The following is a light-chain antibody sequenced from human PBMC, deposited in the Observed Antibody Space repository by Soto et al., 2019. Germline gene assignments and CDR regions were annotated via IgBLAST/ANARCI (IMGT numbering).Light chain of an antibody. CDR1: QSLLQSNGYKY. Sequence: DVVMTQSPLSLPVTPGEPASISCRSSQSLLQSNGYKYLDWYLQKPGQSPQLLIYLGSNRASGVPDRFSGSGSDKDFTLKNSRVEAEDVGVYYCMQAVQSQWTFGQGTKLEIK. J-gene: IGKJ1*01. CDR2: LGS. CDR3: MQAVQSQWT. V-gene: IGKV2-28*01.